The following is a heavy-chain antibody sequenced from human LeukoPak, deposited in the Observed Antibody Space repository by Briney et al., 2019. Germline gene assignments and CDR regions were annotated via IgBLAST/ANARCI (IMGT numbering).Heavy chain of an antibody. V-gene: IGHV3-30*18. CDR1: GFTFSRYG. Sequence: GRSLRLSCAASGFTFSRYGMHWVRQAPGKGLEWVAVISYDGSNKYYADSVKGQSTISRDNSKNTLYLQMNSLRAEDTAVYYCAKNIDYATYYYYYGMDVWGQGTTVTVSS. J-gene: IGHJ6*02. CDR2: ISYDGSNK. D-gene: IGHD4-17*01. CDR3: AKNIDYATYYYYYGMDV.